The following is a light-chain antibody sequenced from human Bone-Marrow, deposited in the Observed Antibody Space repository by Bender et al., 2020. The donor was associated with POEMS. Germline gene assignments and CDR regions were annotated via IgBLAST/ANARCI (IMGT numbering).Light chain of an antibody. V-gene: IGLV2-11*01. CDR1: SSDVGEESY. CDR3: CSFAGSNAPYV. J-gene: IGLJ1*01. CDR2: DVT. Sequence: QSALTQPRSVSGSPGQSVTISCTGSSSDVGEESYVSWYQQHPGKAPKVMIYDVTKRTSGVPDRFSASKSGSTASLTISGPQAEEEADYHCCSFAGSNAPYVFGTGTQVTVL.